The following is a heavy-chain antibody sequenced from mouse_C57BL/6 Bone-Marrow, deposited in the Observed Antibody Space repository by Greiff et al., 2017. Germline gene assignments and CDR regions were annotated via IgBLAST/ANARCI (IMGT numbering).Heavy chain of an antibody. CDR3: ARPYYYGFAY. J-gene: IGHJ3*01. CDR1: GYTFTSYW. V-gene: IGHV1-50*01. D-gene: IGHD1-1*01. Sequence: VQLQQPGAELVKPGASVKLSCKASGYTFTSYWMQWVKQRPGQGLEWIGEIDPSDSYTNYNQQFKGKATLTVDTSSSTAYMQLSSLTSEDSAVYYCARPYYYGFAYWGQGTLVTVSA. CDR2: IDPSDSYT.